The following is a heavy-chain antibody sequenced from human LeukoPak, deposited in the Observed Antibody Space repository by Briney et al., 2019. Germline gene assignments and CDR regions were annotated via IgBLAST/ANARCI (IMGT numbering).Heavy chain of an antibody. Sequence: PSETLSLTCTVSGGSISIYYWSWIRQPPGKGLEWLGYVYNSGSTDYNPSLKSRVTISADTSKNQFSLKLSSVTAADTAVYYCVGSGSYYYGMDVWGQGTTVTVSS. V-gene: IGHV4-59*08. CDR3: VGSGSYYYGMDV. CDR2: VYNSGST. J-gene: IGHJ6*02. D-gene: IGHD3-10*01. CDR1: GGSISIYY.